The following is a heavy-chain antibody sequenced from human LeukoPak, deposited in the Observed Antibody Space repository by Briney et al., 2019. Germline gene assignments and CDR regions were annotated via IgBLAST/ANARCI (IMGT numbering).Heavy chain of an antibody. J-gene: IGHJ5*01. D-gene: IGHD4-23*01. CDR1: GFTFTTYA. CDR2: VSDSGDIT. V-gene: IGHV3-23*01. Sequence: GGSLRLSCAASGFTFTTYAMRWVRQAPGKELEWVSGVSDSGDITYYADSVKGRFTISRDNSKNTLYLQMNSLRAEDTAVYYCARDRGNSDPGDWFDSWGQGTLVTVSS. CDR3: ARDRGNSDPGDWFDS.